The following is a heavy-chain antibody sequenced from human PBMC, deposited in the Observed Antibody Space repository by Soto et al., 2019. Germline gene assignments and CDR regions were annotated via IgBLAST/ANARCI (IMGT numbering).Heavy chain of an antibody. J-gene: IGHJ3*02. D-gene: IGHD3-22*01. Sequence: GGSLTLSCAASGFTFSSYAMSWVLQAPGKGLEWVSAISGSGGSTYYADSVKGRFTISRDNSKNTLYLQMNSLRAEDTAVYYCAKHTMIVVVITTGWTTNLGAFDIWGQGAMVTVSS. V-gene: IGHV3-23*01. CDR2: ISGSGGST. CDR3: AKHTMIVVVITTGWTTNLGAFDI. CDR1: GFTFSSYA.